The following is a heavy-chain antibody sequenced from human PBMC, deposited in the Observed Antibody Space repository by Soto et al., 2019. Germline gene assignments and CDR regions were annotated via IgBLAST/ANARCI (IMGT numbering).Heavy chain of an antibody. Sequence: GESLKISCKGSGYSFTTNWIGWVRQMPGKGLEWMGVIYPGDSDTRYSPSFQGQVAISADKSINTAYLQWSSLKASDTAMYYCARHSGVAEDGTDWGQGTLVTAPQ. V-gene: IGHV5-51*01. CDR1: GYSFTTNW. J-gene: IGHJ1*01. CDR2: IYPGDSDT. D-gene: IGHD6-13*01. CDR3: ARHSGVAEDGTD.